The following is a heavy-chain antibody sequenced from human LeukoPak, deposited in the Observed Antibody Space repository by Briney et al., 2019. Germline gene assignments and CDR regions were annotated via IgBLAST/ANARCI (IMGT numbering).Heavy chain of an antibody. Sequence: PGGSLRLSCTASGFTFSDYSMSWVRQAPGAGLEWVSAISPAGDSTTDADSVKGRFTISRDNSKSTLYLQMNGLTAEDTAIYYCARRLVTAGITDFFDSWGQGTLVSVSS. D-gene: IGHD2-2*01. CDR3: ARRLVTAGITDFFDS. V-gene: IGHV3-23*01. J-gene: IGHJ4*02. CDR1: GFTFSDYS. CDR2: ISPAGDST.